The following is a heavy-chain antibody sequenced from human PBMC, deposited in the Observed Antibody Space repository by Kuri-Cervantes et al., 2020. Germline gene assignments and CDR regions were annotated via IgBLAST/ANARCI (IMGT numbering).Heavy chain of an antibody. J-gene: IGHJ6*03. Sequence: SETLSLTCAVYGGSFNDYYWSWIRQPPGKGLEYIGEIDHSGSTNYNPSLKSRVTISVDTSRNQFSLKLSSVTAADTAVYYCARGYYHMDVWGEGTSVTVSS. CDR3: ARGYYHMDV. V-gene: IGHV4-34*01. CDR1: GGSFNDYY. CDR2: IDHSGST.